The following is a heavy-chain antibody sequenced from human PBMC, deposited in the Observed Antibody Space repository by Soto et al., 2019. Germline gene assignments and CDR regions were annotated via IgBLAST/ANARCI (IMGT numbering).Heavy chain of an antibody. CDR1: GFTFDDYT. D-gene: IGHD6-19*01. CDR2: ISWDGGST. J-gene: IGHJ4*02. Sequence: GGSLRLSCAASGFTFDDYTMHWVRQAPGKGLEWVSLISWDGGSTYYADSVKGRFTISRDNSKNSLYLQMNSLRTEDTALYYCAKDKYGYSSGWYGYYFDYWGQGTLVTVSS. CDR3: AKDKYGYSSGWYGYYFDY. V-gene: IGHV3-43*01.